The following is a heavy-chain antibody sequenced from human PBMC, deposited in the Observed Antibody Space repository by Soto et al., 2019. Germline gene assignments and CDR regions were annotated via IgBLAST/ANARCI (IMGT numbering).Heavy chain of an antibody. CDR2: IFYSVGST. V-gene: IGHV4-61*03. Sequence: QVQLQESGPGLVKPSETLSLTCTVSGGSVSSGNYYWSWIRQPPGKGLEWIGYIFYSVGSTNYNPSLKIRVTISIDTSKNHLSLRLSSMTAADTAVYYCARGPRRYFDLWGRGTLVTVSS. J-gene: IGHJ2*01. CDR3: ARGPRRYFDL. CDR1: GGSVSSGNYY.